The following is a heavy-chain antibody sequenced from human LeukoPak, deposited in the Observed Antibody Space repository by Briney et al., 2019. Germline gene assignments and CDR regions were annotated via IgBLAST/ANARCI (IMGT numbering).Heavy chain of an antibody. CDR3: ARGGPPGYYYDYYMDV. CDR1: GGSISSLY. CDR2: IYYSGST. V-gene: IGHV4-59*01. Sequence: PSETLSLTCAVSGGSISSLYWNWIRQPPGKGLEYIGYIYYSGSTNYNPSLKSRVTISIDTSKNQFSLKLSSVTAADTAVYFCARGGPPGYYYDYYMDVWGKGTTVTISS. J-gene: IGHJ6*03.